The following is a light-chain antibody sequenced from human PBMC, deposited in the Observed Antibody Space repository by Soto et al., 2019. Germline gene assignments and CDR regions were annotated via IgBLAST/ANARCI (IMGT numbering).Light chain of an antibody. Sequence: QSALTQPASVTGSPGQSITISCTGASSDVGSYNLVSWYQQHPGKAPKLMIYEVSQRPSGVSSRFSGSKSGNTASLTISGLQAEDEADYYCCSYAGSGLGVFGGGTKVTVL. CDR3: CSYAGSGLGV. J-gene: IGLJ3*02. CDR2: EVS. CDR1: SSDVGSYNL. V-gene: IGLV2-23*02.